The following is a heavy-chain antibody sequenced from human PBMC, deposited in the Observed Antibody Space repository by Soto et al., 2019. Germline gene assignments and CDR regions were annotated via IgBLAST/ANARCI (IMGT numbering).Heavy chain of an antibody. CDR2: IWYDGSNK. V-gene: IGHV3-33*01. Sequence: GGSLRLLCAAAGFTLSSYGMHWVRQAPGKGLEWVAVIWYDGSNKYYADSVKGRFTISRDNSKNTLYLQVNSLRAEDTAVYYCARESSIVVVPAAIEGGFDYWGQGTLVTVSS. CDR1: GFTLSSYG. J-gene: IGHJ4*02. CDR3: ARESSIVVVPAAIEGGFDY. D-gene: IGHD2-2*01.